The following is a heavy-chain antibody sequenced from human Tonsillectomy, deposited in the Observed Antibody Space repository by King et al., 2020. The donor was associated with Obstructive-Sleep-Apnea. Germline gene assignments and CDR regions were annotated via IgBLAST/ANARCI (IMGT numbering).Heavy chain of an antibody. V-gene: IGHV3-9*01. CDR2: ISWKSGTI. D-gene: IGHD2-15*01. CDR1: GFTFDDYA. CDR3: AKGSLVVVAATFDY. Sequence: EVQLVESGGGLVQPGRSLRLSCAASGFTFDDYAMHWVRQAPGKGLEWVSGISWKSGTIGYADSVKGRFTISRDNAKSSLYLQMNSLRAEDTALYYCAKGSLVVVAATFDYWGQGTLVTVSS. J-gene: IGHJ4*02.